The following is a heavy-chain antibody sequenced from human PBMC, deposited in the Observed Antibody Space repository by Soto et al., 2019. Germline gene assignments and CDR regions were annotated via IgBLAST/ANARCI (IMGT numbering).Heavy chain of an antibody. CDR2: INPTGGST. V-gene: IGHV1-46*04. CDR1: GYIFINYY. Sequence: QVQLVQSGAEVKKPGASVKVSCKASGYIFINYYIYWVRQAPGQGLEWMGIINPTGGSTNYAQKLQGRVTLTMDTSTSAVYMELSSLRFEDTAVYYCARDLAAGDYWGQGTLVTVSS. J-gene: IGHJ4*02. CDR3: ARDLAAGDY. D-gene: IGHD6-13*01.